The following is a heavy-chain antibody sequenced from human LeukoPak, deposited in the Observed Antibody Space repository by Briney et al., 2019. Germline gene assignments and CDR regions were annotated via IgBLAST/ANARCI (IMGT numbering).Heavy chain of an antibody. D-gene: IGHD3-10*01. CDR2: ISTYNGNT. Sequence: ASVKVSCKASGYTFPNYGISWVRQAPGQGLEWLGWISTYNGNTNYAQKLQGRVTMTTDTSTSTAYMELRSLRSDDTAVYYCARGNYYGSGSYFSVMTYYYYYYYMDVWGKGTTVTISS. J-gene: IGHJ6*03. CDR3: ARGNYYGSGSYFSVMTYYYYYYYMDV. V-gene: IGHV1-18*01. CDR1: GYTFPNYG.